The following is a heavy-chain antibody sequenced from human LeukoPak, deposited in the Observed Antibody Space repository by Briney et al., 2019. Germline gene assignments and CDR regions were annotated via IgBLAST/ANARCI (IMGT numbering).Heavy chain of an antibody. CDR2: INPNSGGT. V-gene: IGHV1-2*02. D-gene: IGHD3-3*01. Sequence: ASVKVSCKASGYTFTGYYMHWVRQAPGQGLEWMGWINPNSGGTNYAQKFQGRVTMTRDTSISTAYMELSRLRSDDTAVYYCARGPYYDFWSGYSPYWYFDLWGRGTLVTVSS. J-gene: IGHJ2*01. CDR3: ARGPYYDFWSGYSPYWYFDL. CDR1: GYTFTGYY.